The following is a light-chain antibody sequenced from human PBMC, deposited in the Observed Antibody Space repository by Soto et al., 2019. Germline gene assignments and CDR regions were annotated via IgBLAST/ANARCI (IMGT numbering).Light chain of an antibody. CDR3: QQRSNWPIT. V-gene: IGKV3-11*01. CDR2: GAS. J-gene: IGKJ5*01. CDR1: QSVSSN. Sequence: TQAPATMSLSPGERATLSCRASQSVSSNLAWYQQKPGQAPRLLIYGASTRATGIPARFSGSGSGTDFTLTISSLEPEDFALYYCQQRSNWPITFGQGTRLEIK.